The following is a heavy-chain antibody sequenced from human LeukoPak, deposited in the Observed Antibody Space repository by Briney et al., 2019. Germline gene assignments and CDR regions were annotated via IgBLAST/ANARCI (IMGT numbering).Heavy chain of an antibody. CDR3: ARESCGGDCYFGY. V-gene: IGHV1-2*02. CDR2: INPSSGGT. J-gene: IGHJ4*02. CDR1: GYTFTGYY. D-gene: IGHD2-21*02. Sequence: ASVKVSCKASGYTFTGYYMHWVRQAPGQGLEWMGWINPSSGGTNYAQKFQGRVTMTRDTSISTAYMELSRLRSDDTAVYYCARESCGGDCYFGYWGQGTLVTVSS.